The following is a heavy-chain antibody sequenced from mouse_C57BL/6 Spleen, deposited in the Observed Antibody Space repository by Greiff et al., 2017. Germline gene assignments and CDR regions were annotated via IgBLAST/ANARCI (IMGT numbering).Heavy chain of an antibody. J-gene: IGHJ4*01. D-gene: IGHD1-1*01. V-gene: IGHV1-9*01. Sequence: VQLQESGAELMKPGASVKLSCKATGYTFTGYWLEWVKQRPGHGLAWIGEILPGSGSTNYNEKFQGQATFTADTSSNTAYMQLSSMTAEDSAIKYGARGYYGSNDDRDDWGQGTSVTGAS. CDR2: ILPGSGST. CDR1: GYTFTGYW. CDR3: ARGYYGSNDDRDD.